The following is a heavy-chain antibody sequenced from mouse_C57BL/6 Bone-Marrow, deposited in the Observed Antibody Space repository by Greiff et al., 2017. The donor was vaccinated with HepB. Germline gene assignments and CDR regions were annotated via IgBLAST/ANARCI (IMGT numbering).Heavy chain of an antibody. CDR1: GYTFTDYN. CDR2: INPNNGGT. V-gene: IGHV1-18*01. J-gene: IGHJ1*03. Sequence: VQLQQSGPELVKPGASVKIPCKASGYTFTDYNMDWVKQSHGKSLEWIGDINPNNGGTIYNQKFKGKATLTVDKSSSTADMELRSLTSEDTAVYYCARSPFNYYGSSPYWYFDVWGTGTTVTVSS. CDR3: ARSPFNYYGSSPYWYFDV. D-gene: IGHD1-1*01.